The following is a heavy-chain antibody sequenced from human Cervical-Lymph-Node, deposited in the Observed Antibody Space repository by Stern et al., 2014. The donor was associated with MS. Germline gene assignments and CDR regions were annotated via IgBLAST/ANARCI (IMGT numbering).Heavy chain of an antibody. J-gene: IGHJ4*02. Sequence: VQLVESGGGLVQPGRSLRLSCAASGLTFEDYAMHWVRQVPGQGLEWVSGISWNSDNIRYADSVKGRFSISRDNAKNSLYLEMKSLRAEDTAFYYCVKDTAAIAGYSYGFDYWGQGTLVTVS. V-gene: IGHV3-9*01. CDR3: VKDTAAIAGYSYGFDY. CDR2: ISWNSDNI. D-gene: IGHD5-18*01. CDR1: GLTFEDYA.